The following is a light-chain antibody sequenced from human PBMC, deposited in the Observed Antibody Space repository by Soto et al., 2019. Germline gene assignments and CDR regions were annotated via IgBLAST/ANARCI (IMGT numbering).Light chain of an antibody. J-gene: IGLJ2*01. Sequence: QSVLTQPPSASGTPGQRVTISCSGTSSNIGSHTVNWYQQLPGTSPRLLIYNTDYRPPGVPDRFSGSNYGSSASLAISGLQSADEADYYCAAWDDSLTGLVFGGGTKLTVL. V-gene: IGLV1-44*01. CDR1: SSNIGSHT. CDR2: NTD. CDR3: AAWDDSLTGLV.